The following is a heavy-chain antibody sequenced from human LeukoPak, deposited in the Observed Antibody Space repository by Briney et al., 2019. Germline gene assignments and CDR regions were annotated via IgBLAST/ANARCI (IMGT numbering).Heavy chain of an antibody. CDR3: ATRSIYYYYFDY. Sequence: PGGSLRLSCAASGFTFSSYGMNWVRQAPGKGLEWVSYISSSGSTIYYADSVKGRFTISRDNSKNTLYLQMNSLRAEDTAVYYCATRSIYYYYFDYWGQGTLVTVSS. J-gene: IGHJ4*02. CDR2: ISSSGSTI. V-gene: IGHV3-48*03. D-gene: IGHD3-22*01. CDR1: GFTFSSYG.